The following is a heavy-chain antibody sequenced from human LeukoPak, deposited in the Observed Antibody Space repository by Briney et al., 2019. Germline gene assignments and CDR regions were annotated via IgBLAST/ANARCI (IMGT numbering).Heavy chain of an antibody. J-gene: IGHJ4*02. D-gene: IGHD1-7*01. CDR2: INPKSGGT. V-gene: IGHV1-2*02. Sequence: ASVTVSFKASGYTFTAYYIHWVRQAPGQGLEWMGWINPKSGGTKYEQKFQDRVTMTKDTSISTAYMELSSLRSDDTAVYYCARDRNWNYDYWGQGTLVTVSS. CDR3: ARDRNWNYDY. CDR1: GYTFTAYY.